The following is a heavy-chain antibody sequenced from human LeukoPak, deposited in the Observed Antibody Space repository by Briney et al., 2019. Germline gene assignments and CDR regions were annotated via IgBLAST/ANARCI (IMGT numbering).Heavy chain of an antibody. J-gene: IGHJ4*02. CDR3: ARGYCSGGSCPSFDY. D-gene: IGHD2-15*01. V-gene: IGHV1-69*04. CDR2: IIPILGIA. CDR1: GYTFTSYA. Sequence: SVKVSCKASGYTFTSYAISWVRQAPGQGLEWMGRIIPILGIANYAQKFQGRVTITADKSTSTAYMELSSLRSEDTAVYYCARGYCSGGSCPSFDYWGQGTLVTVSS.